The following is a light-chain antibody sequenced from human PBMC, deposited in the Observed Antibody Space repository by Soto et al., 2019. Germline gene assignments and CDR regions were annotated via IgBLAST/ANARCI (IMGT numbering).Light chain of an antibody. J-gene: IGKJ2*01. CDR1: QSVRSNY. V-gene: IGKV3-20*01. CDR3: QQYGGSPYT. CDR2: GGS. Sequence: EIVLTQSPGTLSLSPGERATLSCRASQSVRSNYLAWYQQKPGQAPRLLIYGGSSRATGIPDRFSGTGSGTDFTLTISRLEPEEFAVYYCQQYGGSPYTFGQGTKLEIK.